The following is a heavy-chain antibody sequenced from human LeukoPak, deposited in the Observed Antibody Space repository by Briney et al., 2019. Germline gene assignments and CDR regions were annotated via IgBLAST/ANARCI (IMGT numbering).Heavy chain of an antibody. D-gene: IGHD3-10*02. CDR2: IKEDGSGK. V-gene: IGHV3-7*05. CDR1: GFSFSSYW. CDR3: ARGGFRYVF. J-gene: IGHJ4*02. Sequence: PGGSLRLSCAASGFSFSSYWMSWVRQAPGKGLEWVAKIKEDGSGKYYVDSVEGRFTISRDNAKNSLYLQMNSLRAEDTAVYYCARGGFRYVFWGQGTLVTVSS.